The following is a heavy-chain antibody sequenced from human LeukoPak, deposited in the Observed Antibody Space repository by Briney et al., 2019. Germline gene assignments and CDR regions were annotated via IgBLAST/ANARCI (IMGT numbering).Heavy chain of an antibody. J-gene: IGHJ6*02. CDR1: GFTCDDYT. CDR3: AKGDGYSYGYYYYGMDV. Sequence: GGSLRLSSAASGFTCDDYTMHWVRQAPGKGLEWVSLISWDGGSTYYADSVKGRFTISRDNSKNSLYLQMNSLRTEDTALYYCAKGDGYSYGYYYYGMDVWGQGTTVTVSS. D-gene: IGHD5-18*01. V-gene: IGHV3-43*01. CDR2: ISWDGGST.